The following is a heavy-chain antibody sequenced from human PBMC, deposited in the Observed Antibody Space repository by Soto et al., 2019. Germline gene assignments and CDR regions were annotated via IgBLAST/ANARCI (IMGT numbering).Heavy chain of an antibody. Sequence: QVQLVQSGAEVKKPGSSVKVSCKASGGTFSSLGISWVRQAPGQGLEWMGRIFPILTIPNYAQKFQGRVTITADKLTNTAYMELTSLRSEDTAVYYCASVAVAAPDDYWGQGTLVTVSS. J-gene: IGHJ4*02. CDR3: ASVAVAAPDDY. D-gene: IGHD6-19*01. CDR1: GGTFSSLG. V-gene: IGHV1-69*02. CDR2: IFPILTIP.